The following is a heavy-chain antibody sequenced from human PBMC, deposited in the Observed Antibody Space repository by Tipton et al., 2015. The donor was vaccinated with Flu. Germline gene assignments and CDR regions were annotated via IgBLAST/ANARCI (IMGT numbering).Heavy chain of an antibody. CDR3: ARNIVVVVAATPAYYYYYGMDV. V-gene: IGHV4-34*01. CDR1: GGSFSGYY. Sequence: LRLSCAVYGGSFSGYYWSWIRQPPGKGLEWIGEINHSGSTNYNPSLKSRVTISVDTSKNQFSLKLSSVTAADTAVYYCARNIVVVVAATPAYYYYYGMDVWGQGTTVTVSS. J-gene: IGHJ6*02. D-gene: IGHD2-15*01. CDR2: INHSGST.